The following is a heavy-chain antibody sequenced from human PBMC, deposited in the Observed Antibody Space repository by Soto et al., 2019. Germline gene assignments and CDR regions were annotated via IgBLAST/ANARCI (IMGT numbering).Heavy chain of an antibody. V-gene: IGHV1-69*01. CDR1: GGPFISCA. Sequence: SVKVSSTAAGGPFISCAIIWVRQAPGQGLEWMGGIIPIFGTANYAQKFQCRVTITADESTITAYMELSSLRSGDTAVYYCEGGSGSYLPYWGQGTLVTVSS. CDR2: IIPIFGTA. D-gene: IGHD1-26*01. J-gene: IGHJ4*02. CDR3: EGGSGSYLPY.